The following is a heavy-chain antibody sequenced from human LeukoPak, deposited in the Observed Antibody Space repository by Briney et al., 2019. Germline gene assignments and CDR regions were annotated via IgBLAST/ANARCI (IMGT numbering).Heavy chain of an antibody. CDR1: AISSDYY. CDR2: IYYSGAA. V-gene: IGHV4-38-2*01. J-gene: IGHJ4*02. D-gene: IGHD2/OR15-2a*01. CDR3: ARKIAGSMEDH. Sequence: PSETLSLTCSVSAISSDYYWAWIRQPPGKGLEWIGTIYYSGAAQYNPSLKSRLTTSVDTSKNQFTLNLSFVTAADTAMYYCARKIAGSMEDHWGQGTLVTVSS.